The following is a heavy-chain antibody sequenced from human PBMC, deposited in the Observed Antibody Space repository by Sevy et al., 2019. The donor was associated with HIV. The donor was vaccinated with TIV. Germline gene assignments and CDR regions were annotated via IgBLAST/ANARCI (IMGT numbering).Heavy chain of an antibody. D-gene: IGHD3-16*01. J-gene: IGHJ6*03. Sequence: GGSLRLSCTASGFIFSDYPMNWIRQAPGKGLEWVSYISSPGGTIYYADSLKGRFTISRDNTKNSLYLQMNSLKPEDTAIYYCESEGGELAMDVWGKGTTVTVSS. CDR2: ISSPGGTI. CDR3: ESEGGELAMDV. CDR1: GFIFSDYP. V-gene: IGHV3-11*04.